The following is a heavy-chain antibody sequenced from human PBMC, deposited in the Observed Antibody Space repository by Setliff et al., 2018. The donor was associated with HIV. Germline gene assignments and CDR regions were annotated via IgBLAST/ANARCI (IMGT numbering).Heavy chain of an antibody. CDR3: ARVGTTVTTRETYKWFDP. Sequence: PSETLSLTCAVYGAPFSGFHWGWIRQPPGKGLEWIGEINHSGSTNYNPSLNSRVTISVDTSKDQFPLKVSSVTAADTAVYYCARVGTTVTTRETYKWFDPWGQGTLVTVSS. CDR1: GAPFSGFH. D-gene: IGHD4-17*01. CDR2: INHSGST. V-gene: IGHV4-34*01. J-gene: IGHJ5*02.